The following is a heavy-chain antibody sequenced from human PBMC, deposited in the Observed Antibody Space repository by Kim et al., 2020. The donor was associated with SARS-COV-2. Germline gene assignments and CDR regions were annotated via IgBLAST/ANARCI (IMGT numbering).Heavy chain of an antibody. CDR1: GGSFSAYY. Sequence: SETLSLTCAVYGGSFSAYYWSWIRQPPGKGLEWIWEINHSGSTNYNPSLKSRVTISVDTSNNQFSLKLSSFTAPDTAVSYFSSALPFTPFFYY. CDR2: INHSGST. J-gene: IGHJ6*01. V-gene: IGHV4-34*01. D-gene: IGHD2-15*01. CDR3: SSALPFTPFFYY.